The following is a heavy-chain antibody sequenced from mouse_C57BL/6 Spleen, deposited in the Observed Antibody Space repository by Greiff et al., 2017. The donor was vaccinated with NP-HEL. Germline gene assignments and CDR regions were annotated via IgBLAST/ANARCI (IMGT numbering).Heavy chain of an antibody. D-gene: IGHD1-1*01. CDR1: GFTFSDYG. V-gene: IGHV5-17*01. CDR3: ARPGYYYGSSSAWFAY. CDR2: ISSGSSTI. J-gene: IGHJ3*01. Sequence: EVKVVESGGGLVKPGGSLKLSCAASGFTFSDYGMHWVRQAPEKGLEWVAYISSGSSTIYYADTVKGRFTISRDNAKNTLFLQMTSLRSEDTAMYYCARPGYYYGSSSAWFAYWGQGTLVTVSA.